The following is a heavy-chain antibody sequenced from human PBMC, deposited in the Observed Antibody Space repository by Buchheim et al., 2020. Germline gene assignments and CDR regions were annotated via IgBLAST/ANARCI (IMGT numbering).Heavy chain of an antibody. CDR3: ARGSESDFWSHYYFDY. Sequence: EVQLVESGGGLVQPGGSLRLSCAASGFTFSSYEMNWVRQAPGKGLEWVSYISSSGSTIYYADSVKGRFTIYRDNSKNSLYLQMNSLRAEDTAVYYCARGSESDFWSHYYFDYWGQGTL. V-gene: IGHV3-48*03. D-gene: IGHD3-3*01. J-gene: IGHJ4*02. CDR1: GFTFSSYE. CDR2: ISSSGSTI.